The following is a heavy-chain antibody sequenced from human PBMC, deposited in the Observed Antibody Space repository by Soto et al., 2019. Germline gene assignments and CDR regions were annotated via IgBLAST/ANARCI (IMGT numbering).Heavy chain of an antibody. CDR3: AREGGIAGATAADD. V-gene: IGHV4-31*03. D-gene: IGHD1-26*01. J-gene: IGHJ4*02. CDR2: IYYSGST. Sequence: SETLSLTCTLPGGSISSGGSYWSWIREHAGKGLEWIGYIYYSGSTYYNPSLKSRVTISVDTSKNLCSLKLSSVTAADTAVDYGAREGGIAGATAADDWGQGSLVTV. CDR1: GGSISSGGSY.